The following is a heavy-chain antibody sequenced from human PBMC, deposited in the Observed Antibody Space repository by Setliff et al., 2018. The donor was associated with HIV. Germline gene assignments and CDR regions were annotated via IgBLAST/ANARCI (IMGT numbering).Heavy chain of an antibody. V-gene: IGHV3-15*01. Sequence: GGSLRLSCLASGMTFSDAWMTWVRQAPGKGLEWVGRIKSKEDGGTREYAAPVKGRFTISRDDSKNTLYLQMSSLRAEDTAIYYCAKNWATVHHYYYGMDFWGQGTTVTVSS. CDR3: AKNWATVHHYYYGMDF. CDR1: GMTFSDAW. J-gene: IGHJ6*02. D-gene: IGHD7-27*01. CDR2: IKSKEDGGTR.